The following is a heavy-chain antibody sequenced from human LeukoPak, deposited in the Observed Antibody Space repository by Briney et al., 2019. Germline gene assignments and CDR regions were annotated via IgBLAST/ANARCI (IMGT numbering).Heavy chain of an antibody. CDR3: ARGFRITMVRGDPLDY. V-gene: IGHV4-34*01. J-gene: IGHJ4*02. D-gene: IGHD3-10*01. CDR1: GGSFSGYY. CDR2: INHSGST. Sequence: SETLSLTCAVYGGSFSGYYWSWIRQPPGQGLEWIGEINHSGSTNYNPSLKSRVTISVDTSKNQFSLKLSSVTAADTAVYYCARGFRITMVRGDPLDYWGQGTLVTVSS.